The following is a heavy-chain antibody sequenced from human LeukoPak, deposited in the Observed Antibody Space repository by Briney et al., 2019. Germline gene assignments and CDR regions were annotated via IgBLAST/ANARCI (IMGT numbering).Heavy chain of an antibody. Sequence: SETLSLTCAVYGGSFSGYYWSWIRQPPGKGLEWIGEINQSGSTNYNPSLKSRVTISVDTSKNQFSLKLSSVTAADTAVYYCARRTGRGTVPWGQGTLVTVSS. V-gene: IGHV4-34*01. D-gene: IGHD3-10*01. CDR3: ARRTGRGTVP. J-gene: IGHJ5*02. CDR1: GGSFSGYY. CDR2: INQSGST.